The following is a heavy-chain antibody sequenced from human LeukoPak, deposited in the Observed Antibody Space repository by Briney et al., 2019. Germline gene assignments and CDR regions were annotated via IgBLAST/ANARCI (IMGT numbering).Heavy chain of an antibody. CDR1: GFTFSSYS. CDR2: ISSSSSYI. CDR3: ARFGGGYGMDV. Sequence: GGSLRLSRAASGFTFSSYSMNWVRQAPGKGLEWVSSISSSSSYIYYADSVKGRFTISRDNAKNSLYLQMNSLRAEDTAVYYCARFGGGYGMDVWGQGTTVTVSS. V-gene: IGHV3-21*06. D-gene: IGHD2-15*01. J-gene: IGHJ6*02.